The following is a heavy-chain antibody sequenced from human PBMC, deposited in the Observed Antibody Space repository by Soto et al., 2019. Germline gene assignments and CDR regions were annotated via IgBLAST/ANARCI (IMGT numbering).Heavy chain of an antibody. J-gene: IGHJ6*02. Sequence: EVQVVESGGGVVEPGRSLRLSCAASGFTLSAYDMHWVRQAEGKGLEWVSALGAADDPYYLVSVKGRFTISRENAKNSLYLQMNNLRAGDTAVYYCARAYSGRLPRRADYYYAMDVWGQGTTVTVSS. CDR2: LGAADDP. V-gene: IGHV3-13*05. D-gene: IGHD2-15*01. CDR3: ARAYSGRLPRRADYYYAMDV. CDR1: GFTLSAYD.